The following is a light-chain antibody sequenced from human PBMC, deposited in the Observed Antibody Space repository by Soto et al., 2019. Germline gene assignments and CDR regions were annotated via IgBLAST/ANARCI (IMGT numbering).Light chain of an antibody. J-gene: IGLJ2*01. CDR3: AGWDDSLNGVI. CDR2: NHN. V-gene: IGLV1-44*01. Sequence: QSVLTQPPSASGTPGQRVAISCSGSSSNIGSINIHWYQHLPGTAPRLLIYNHNHRAAGVPDRFSGSKSGASASLAITGLQAEDEADYYCAGWDDSLNGVIFGGGTKVTVL. CDR1: SSNIGSIN.